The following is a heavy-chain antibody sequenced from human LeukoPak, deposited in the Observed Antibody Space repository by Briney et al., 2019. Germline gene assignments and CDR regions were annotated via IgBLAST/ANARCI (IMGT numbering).Heavy chain of an antibody. CDR3: ARAGSSSWGYYYYYGMDV. D-gene: IGHD6-6*01. V-gene: IGHV4-61*05. CDR2: IYYSGST. J-gene: IGHJ6*02. Sequence: PSETLSLTCTVSGGSISSSNYYWGWIRQPPGKGLEWIGYIYYSGSTNYNPSLKSRVTISVDTSKNQFSLKLSSVTAADTAVYYCARAGSSSWGYYYYYGMDVWGQGTTVTVSS. CDR1: GGSISSSNYY.